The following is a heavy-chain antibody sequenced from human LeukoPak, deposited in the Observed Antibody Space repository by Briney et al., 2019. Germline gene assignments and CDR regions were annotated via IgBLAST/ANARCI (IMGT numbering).Heavy chain of an antibody. J-gene: IGHJ4*02. V-gene: IGHV3-7*01. D-gene: IGHD6-6*01. CDR2: IKQDGSEK. Sequence: GGSLRLPCAASGFTFSSYWMSWVRQAPGKGLEWVANIKQDGSEKYYVDSVKGRFTISRDNAKNSLYLQMNSLRAEDTAVYYCARDRGGDEYSTDFLFGRGQGTLVTVSS. CDR1: GFTFSSYW. CDR3: ARDRGGDEYSTDFLFG.